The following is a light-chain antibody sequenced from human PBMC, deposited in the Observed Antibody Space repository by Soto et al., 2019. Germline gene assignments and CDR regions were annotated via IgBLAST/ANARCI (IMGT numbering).Light chain of an antibody. CDR1: TSNIGSNYD. CDR2: GNN. Sequence: QSVLTQPPSVSGAPGQRVTISCTGSTSNIGSNYDVHWYQQILGTAPKLLIYGNNNRPSGVPDRFSGSKSATSASLAITGLQADDEADYYCQSYDSRLSAVVFGGGTKVTVL. J-gene: IGLJ2*01. V-gene: IGLV1-40*01. CDR3: QSYDSRLSAVV.